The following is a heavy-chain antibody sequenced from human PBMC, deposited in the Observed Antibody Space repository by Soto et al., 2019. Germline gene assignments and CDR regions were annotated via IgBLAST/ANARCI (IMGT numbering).Heavy chain of an antibody. J-gene: IGHJ5*02. Sequence: QVQLVQSGAEVKKPGASVKVSCKASGYTFTSYAMHWVRQAPGQRLEWMGWINAGNGNTKYSQKFQGRVTITRDTSASTAYMELSSLRSEDTAVYYCARERGVVPAANSYFWFDPWGQGTLVTVSS. V-gene: IGHV1-3*01. CDR3: ARERGVVPAANSYFWFDP. CDR1: GYTFTSYA. D-gene: IGHD2-2*01. CDR2: INAGNGNT.